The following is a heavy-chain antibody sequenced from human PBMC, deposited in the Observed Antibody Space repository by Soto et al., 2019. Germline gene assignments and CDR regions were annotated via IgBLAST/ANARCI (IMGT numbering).Heavy chain of an antibody. CDR3: ARLIWSVYSLGWFDP. D-gene: IGHD3-3*01. CDR2: IYYSGST. CDR1: GGSISSYY. V-gene: IGHV4-59*08. Sequence: PSETLSLTCTVSGGSISSYYWSWIRQPPGKGLEWIGYIYYSGSTNYNPSLKGRVTISVDTSKNQFSLKLSSVTAADTAVYYCARLIWSVYSLGWFDPWGQGTLVTVSS. J-gene: IGHJ5*02.